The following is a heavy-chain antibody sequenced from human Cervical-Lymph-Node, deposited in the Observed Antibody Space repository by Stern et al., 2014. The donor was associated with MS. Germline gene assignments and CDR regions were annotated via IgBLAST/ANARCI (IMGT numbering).Heavy chain of an antibody. V-gene: IGHV3-30-3*01. Sequence: VHLVESGGGVVQPGRSLRLSCAASGFTFSSYAMHWVRQAPGKGLEWVAVISYDGSNKYYADSVKGRFTISRDNSKNTLYLQMNSLRAEDTAVYYCASGVDTAMVKYWGQGTLVTVSS. J-gene: IGHJ4*02. D-gene: IGHD5-18*01. CDR1: GFTFSSYA. CDR3: ASGVDTAMVKY. CDR2: ISYDGSNK.